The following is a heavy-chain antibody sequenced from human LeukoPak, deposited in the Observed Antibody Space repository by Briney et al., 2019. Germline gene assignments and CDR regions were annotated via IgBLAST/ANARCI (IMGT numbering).Heavy chain of an antibody. Sequence: PSETLSLTCAVYGGSFSGYYWSWIRQPPGKGLEWIGEINHSGSTNYNPSLKSRVTISVDTSKNQFSLKLSSVTAADTAVYYCARLHPRCSSTSCYWTWFDPWGQGTLVTVSP. CDR1: GGSFSGYY. J-gene: IGHJ5*02. CDR3: ARLHPRCSSTSCYWTWFDP. CDR2: INHSGST. D-gene: IGHD2-2*01. V-gene: IGHV4-34*01.